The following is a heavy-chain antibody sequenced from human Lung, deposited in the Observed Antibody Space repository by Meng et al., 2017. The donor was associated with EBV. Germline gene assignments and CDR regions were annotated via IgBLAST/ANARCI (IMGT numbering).Heavy chain of an antibody. V-gene: IGHV1-69*09. Sequence: QVHVVQRGAEVKKSGSSVTVACKASGGTFNSYTISWGRQAHGQGLEWMGRIIPILGIANYAQKFQGRVTITADKSTSTAYMELSSLRSEDTAVYYCARDEGGWLTAPDYWGQGTLVTVSS. CDR2: IIPILGIA. CDR3: ARDEGGWLTAPDY. D-gene: IGHD5-24*01. J-gene: IGHJ4*02. CDR1: GGTFNSYT.